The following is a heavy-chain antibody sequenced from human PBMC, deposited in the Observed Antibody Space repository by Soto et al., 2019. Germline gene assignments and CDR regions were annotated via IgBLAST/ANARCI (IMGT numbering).Heavy chain of an antibody. CDR2: IYHTGNT. CDR1: GGSVSTGNW. D-gene: IGHD2-2*01. J-gene: IGHJ4*02. CDR3: ARAPYAEYPDQ. V-gene: IGHV4-4*02. Sequence: SETLSLTCVVSGGSVSTGNWWTWVRQPPGKGLEWIGEIYHTGNTHYTSSLKSRVSISLDKSKNEFSLKLTSVTAADTAVYYCARAPYAEYPDQWGQGTLVTVSS.